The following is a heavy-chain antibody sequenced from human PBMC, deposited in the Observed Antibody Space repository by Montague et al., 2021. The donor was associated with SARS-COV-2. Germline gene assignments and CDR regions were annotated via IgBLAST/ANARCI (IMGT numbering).Heavy chain of an antibody. CDR1: GFTFSSYS. Sequence: SLRLSCAASGFTFSSYSMNCVRQAPGKGLEWVSSISSSSSYIYYADSVKGRFTISRDNAKNSLYLQMNSLRAEDTAVYYCASDRGELHAADYWGQGTLVTVSS. J-gene: IGHJ4*02. V-gene: IGHV3-21*01. CDR3: ASDRGELHAADY. CDR2: ISSSSSYI. D-gene: IGHD1-26*01.